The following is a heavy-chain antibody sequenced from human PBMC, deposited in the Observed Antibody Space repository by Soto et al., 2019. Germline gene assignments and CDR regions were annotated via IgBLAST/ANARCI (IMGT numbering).Heavy chain of an antibody. J-gene: IGHJ6*02. CDR3: ARDAVVTRHYYYYYGMYV. CDR2: ISYDGSNK. Sequence: QVQLVESGGGVVQPGRSLRLSCAASGFTFSSYAMHWVRQAPGKGLEWVAVISYDGSNKYYADSVKGRFTISRDNSKNTLYLQMNSLRAEDTAVYYCARDAVVTRHYYYYYGMYVWGQGTTVTVSS. D-gene: IGHD2-15*01. V-gene: IGHV3-30-3*01. CDR1: GFTFSSYA.